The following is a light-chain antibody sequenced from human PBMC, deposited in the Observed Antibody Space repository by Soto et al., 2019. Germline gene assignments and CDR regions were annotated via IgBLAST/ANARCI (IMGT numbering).Light chain of an antibody. V-gene: IGKV3-20*01. Sequence: EIVLTQSPGTLPLSPGERATLSCRASQTVAKNYLAWYQQQPGQAPRLLIYDASTRATGIPDRFTGSGSATDFTLTINRLEPEDFAVYYCQQYASAPLTFGGGTKVEIK. CDR2: DAS. J-gene: IGKJ4*01. CDR3: QQYASAPLT. CDR1: QTVAKNY.